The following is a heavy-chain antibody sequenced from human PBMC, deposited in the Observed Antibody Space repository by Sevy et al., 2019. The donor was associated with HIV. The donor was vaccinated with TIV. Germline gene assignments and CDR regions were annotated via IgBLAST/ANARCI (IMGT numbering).Heavy chain of an antibody. V-gene: IGHV3-7*01. CDR1: GFNLSPYW. Sequence: GGSLRLSCVASGFNLSPYWMTWVRQAPGKGLEWVANIKQDGNEKYYVDSVKGRFTVSRDNAKNALYLQMYSLRVEDTAVYCCARNTYHYDSNTYYPVYWGQGTRVTVSS. CDR3: ARNTYHYDSNTYYPVY. CDR2: IKQDGNEK. J-gene: IGHJ4*02. D-gene: IGHD3-22*01.